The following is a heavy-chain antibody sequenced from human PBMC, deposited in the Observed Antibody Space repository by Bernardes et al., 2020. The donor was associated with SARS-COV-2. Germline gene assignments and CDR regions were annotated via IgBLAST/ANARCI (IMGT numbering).Heavy chain of an antibody. CDR1: GFTFSSYE. Sequence: VGSLILSCAASGFTFSSYEMNWVRQAPGQGLEWVSYISSSGSTIYYADSVKGRFTISRDNAKNSLYLQMNSLRAEDTAVYYCARDLLPLWPPTYYGMDVWGQGTTVTVSS. D-gene: IGHD3-10*01. CDR3: ARDLLPLWPPTYYGMDV. CDR2: ISSSGSTI. J-gene: IGHJ6*02. V-gene: IGHV3-48*03.